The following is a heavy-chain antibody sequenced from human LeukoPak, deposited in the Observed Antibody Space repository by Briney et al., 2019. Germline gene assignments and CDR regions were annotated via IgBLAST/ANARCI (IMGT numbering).Heavy chain of an antibody. D-gene: IGHD4-17*01. CDR2: ISGSGGST. J-gene: IGHJ4*02. CDR3: AKGFTGTTDRYYYFDY. CDR1: GFTFSSYG. Sequence: GGFLRLSCAASGFTFSSYGMSWVRQAPGKGLEWVATISGSGGSTYFPDSVKGRFTISRDNSKNTLYLQMNSLRAEDTAVYYCAKGFTGTTDRYYYFDYWGQGTLVTVSS. V-gene: IGHV3-23*01.